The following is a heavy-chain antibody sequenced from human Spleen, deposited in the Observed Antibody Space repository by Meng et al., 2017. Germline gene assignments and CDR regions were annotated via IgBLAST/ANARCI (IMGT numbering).Heavy chain of an antibody. Sequence: QVQLQESGPGLVRPSGNLSLTGGVSGVSISSNKWWSWVRQPPGKGLEWIGESHHSGSTNYNPSLKSRVTISVDKSQNQFSLRLTSVTATDTAVYYCTTLYGDGDSTSWGQGTLVTVSS. CDR2: SHHSGST. J-gene: IGHJ4*02. V-gene: IGHV4-4*02. D-gene: IGHD4-17*01. CDR3: TTLYGDGDSTS. CDR1: GVSISSNKW.